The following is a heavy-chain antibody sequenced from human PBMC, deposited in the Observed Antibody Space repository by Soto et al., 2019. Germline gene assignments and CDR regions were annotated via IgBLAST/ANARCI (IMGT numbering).Heavy chain of an antibody. CDR3: ARERGYYDSSGSAGTLYYFDY. V-gene: IGHV4-31*03. J-gene: IGHJ4*02. CDR2: IYYSGST. D-gene: IGHD3-22*01. CDR1: GGSISSGGYY. Sequence: TLSLGCTVSGGSISSGGYYWSWIRQHPGKGLEWIGYIYYSGSTYYNPSLKSRVTISVDTSKNQFSLKLSSVTAADTAVYYCARERGYYDSSGSAGTLYYFDYWGQGTLVTVS.